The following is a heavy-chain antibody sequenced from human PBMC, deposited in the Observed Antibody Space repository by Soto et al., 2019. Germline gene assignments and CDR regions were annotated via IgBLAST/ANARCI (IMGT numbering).Heavy chain of an antibody. Sequence: QVQLQESGPGLVKPSETLSLTCTVSGGSISGYFWNWIRQPPGKGLEWIGYIYYSGSTNYNPSLRSRVTISLATSKIQFSLRLSSVTAADTAVYYCAAQRGYCSGGSCFSTYYAMDVWGQGTTVTVSS. CDR2: IYYSGST. V-gene: IGHV4-59*08. CDR1: GGSISGYF. D-gene: IGHD2-15*01. CDR3: AAQRGYCSGGSCFSTYYAMDV. J-gene: IGHJ6*02.